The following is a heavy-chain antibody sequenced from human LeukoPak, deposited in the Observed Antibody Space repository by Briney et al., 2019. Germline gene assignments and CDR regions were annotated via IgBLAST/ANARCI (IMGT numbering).Heavy chain of an antibody. V-gene: IGHV4-38-2*01. CDR1: GHSISSGYY. CDR3: ARHHRIAAAVDY. Sequence: SETLSLTCAVSGHSISSGYYWGWIRQPPGKGLEWIGSIYHSGSTYYNPSLKSRVTISVDTSKNQFSLKLSSVTAADTAVYYCARHHRIAAAVDYRGQGTLATVSS. CDR2: IYHSGST. J-gene: IGHJ4*02. D-gene: IGHD6-13*01.